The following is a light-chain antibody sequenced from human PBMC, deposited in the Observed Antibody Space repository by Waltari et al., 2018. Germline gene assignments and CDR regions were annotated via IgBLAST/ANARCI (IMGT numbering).Light chain of an antibody. Sequence: DIVMTQSPASLTLSLGERATISCKSSQSVLRTSSNKNFLAWYQQKSGQPPKLLFYWASTRESGVPDRFSGSGSGTDFTLTISSLQSEDVAIYYCQQYYDSPITFGPGTKVDV. CDR3: QQYYDSPIT. CDR2: WAS. J-gene: IGKJ3*01. V-gene: IGKV4-1*01. CDR1: QSVLRTSSNKNF.